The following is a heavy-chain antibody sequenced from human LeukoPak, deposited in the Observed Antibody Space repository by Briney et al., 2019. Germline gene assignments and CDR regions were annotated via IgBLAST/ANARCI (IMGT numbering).Heavy chain of an antibody. V-gene: IGHV1-3*01. CDR1: GYTFTSYA. Sequence: ASVKVSCKSSGYTFTSYAMHWVRQAPGQRLEWMGWINAGNGNTKYSQKFQGRVTITRDTSASTAYMELSSLRSEDTAVYYCARDGSSNLGHAFDIWGQGTMVTVSS. J-gene: IGHJ3*02. CDR2: INAGNGNT. D-gene: IGHD6-13*01. CDR3: ARDGSSNLGHAFDI.